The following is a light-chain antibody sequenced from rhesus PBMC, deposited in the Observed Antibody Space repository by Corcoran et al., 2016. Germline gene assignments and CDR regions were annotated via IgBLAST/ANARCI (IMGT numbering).Light chain of an antibody. CDR3: QVWDPSHDQYF. CDR2: FAD. J-gene: IGLJ1*01. Sequence: SYDLTQPPSVSVSPGQTARITCGGDNIGNSNVHWYQQYPPQAPLLVIPFADERPSGFPERFSGSKSATTATLSISGVEAGDAADYFCQVWDPSHDQYFFGGGTRLTVL. V-gene: IGLV3-44*01. CDR1: NIGNSN.